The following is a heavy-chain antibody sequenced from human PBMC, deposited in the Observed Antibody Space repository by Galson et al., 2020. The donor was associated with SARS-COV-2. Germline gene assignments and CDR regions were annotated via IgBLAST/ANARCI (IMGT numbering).Heavy chain of an antibody. V-gene: IGHV5-10-1*01. CDR1: GYSFTSYW. D-gene: IGHD1-1*01. CDR3: ARLRSRNGPLRAFDY. J-gene: IGHJ4*02. CDR2: IDPSDSYT. Sequence: HGESLKISCKGSGYSFTSYWINWVRQMPGKGLEWMGRIDPSDSYTNYSPSFQGHVTISADKSISTAYLQWSSLRASDTAMYYCARLRSRNGPLRAFDYWGQGTLVTVSS.